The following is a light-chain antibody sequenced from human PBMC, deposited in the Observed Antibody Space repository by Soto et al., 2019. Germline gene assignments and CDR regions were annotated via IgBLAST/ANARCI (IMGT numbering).Light chain of an antibody. V-gene: IGKV3-15*01. CDR2: DAS. CDR1: QSVSSD. J-gene: IGKJ4*01. CDR3: KQYKNWQTLT. Sequence: EIVMTQSPATLSVSPGERATLSCRASQSVSSDLAWYQQKPGQAPKLLIYDASTRATGIPARFSGSGSGTEFTLTLCGLQSEDFAVYYGKQYKNWQTLTFGGSTKGDIK.